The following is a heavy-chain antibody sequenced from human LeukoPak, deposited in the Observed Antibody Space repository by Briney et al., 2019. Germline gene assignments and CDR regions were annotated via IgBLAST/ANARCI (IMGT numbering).Heavy chain of an antibody. V-gene: IGHV4-34*01. D-gene: IGHD6-13*01. CDR3: ARVPARIAAAGTFKDI. Sequence: SETLSLTCAVYGGSFSGYYWSWIRQPPGEGLEWIGEINHSGSTNYNPSLKSRVTISVDTSKNQFSLKLSSVTAADTAVYYCARVPARIAAAGTFKDIWGQGTMVTVSS. CDR1: GGSFSGYY. J-gene: IGHJ3*02. CDR2: INHSGST.